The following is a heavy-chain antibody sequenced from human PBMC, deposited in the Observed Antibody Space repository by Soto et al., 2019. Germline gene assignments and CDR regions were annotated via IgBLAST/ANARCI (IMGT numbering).Heavy chain of an antibody. CDR1: GGSISSGGYY. J-gene: IGHJ6*02. V-gene: IGHV4-31*01. CDR3: ARDPSYGDYSYYGMDV. D-gene: IGHD4-17*01. CDR2: IYYSGKT. Sequence: QVQLQESGPGLVKPSQTLSLKCTVSGGSISSGGYYWTWIRQCPGKGLEWIGSIYYSGKTYYSPSLKSLVTISVDTSKNHFSLRLTSVTAADTAVYYCARDPSYGDYSYYGMDVWGQGTTVTVSS.